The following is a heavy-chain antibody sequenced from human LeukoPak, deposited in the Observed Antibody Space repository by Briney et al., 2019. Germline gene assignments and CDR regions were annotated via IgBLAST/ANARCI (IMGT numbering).Heavy chain of an antibody. V-gene: IGHV3-23*01. Sequence: GGSLRLSCAASGFTFSSYAMSWVRQAPGKGLEWVSAISGSGGSTYYADSVKGRFTISRDNSKNTLYLQMNSLRAEDTAVYYCAKEPLPTTVTSPQPPAYWGQGTLVTVSS. CDR1: GFTFSSYA. CDR3: AKEPLPTTVTSPQPPAY. J-gene: IGHJ4*02. D-gene: IGHD4-11*01. CDR2: ISGSGGST.